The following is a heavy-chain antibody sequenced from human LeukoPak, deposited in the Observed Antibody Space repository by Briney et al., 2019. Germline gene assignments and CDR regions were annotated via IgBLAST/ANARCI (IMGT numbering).Heavy chain of an antibody. D-gene: IGHD3-22*01. CDR1: GYTFATYG. J-gene: IGHJ4*02. V-gene: IGHV1-18*01. CDR3: ARVRPMIVQVDY. CDR2: INLYNGNT. Sequence: ASVKVSCKASGYTFATYGISWVRQAPAQGLESMGWINLYNGNTHYAQKLQGRVTLTTDTSTSTHYMELRSLRSDDTAGYNCARVRPMIVQVDYWGQGTLVTVSS.